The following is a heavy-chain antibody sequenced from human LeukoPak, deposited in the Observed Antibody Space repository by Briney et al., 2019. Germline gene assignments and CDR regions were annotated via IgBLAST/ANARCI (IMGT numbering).Heavy chain of an antibody. CDR3: ARDGDYYDSSGYHI. V-gene: IGHV1-69*13. D-gene: IGHD3-22*01. CDR1: GGTFSSYA. Sequence: SVKVSCKASGGTFSSYAISWVRQAPGQGLEWMGGIIPIFGTANYAQKFQGRVTITADESTSTAYMELSSLRSEDTAVYYCARDGDYYDSSGYHIWGQETLVTVSS. J-gene: IGHJ4*02. CDR2: IIPIFGTA.